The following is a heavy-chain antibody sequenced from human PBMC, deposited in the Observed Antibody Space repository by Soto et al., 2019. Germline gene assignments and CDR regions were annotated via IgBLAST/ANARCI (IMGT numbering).Heavy chain of an antibody. CDR3: ARESVLQGTDDGADV. J-gene: IGHJ6*02. V-gene: IGHV3-7*01. D-gene: IGHD2-15*01. Sequence: GGSLRLSCATSGFTFSSHYMTWVRQAPGKGLEWVANIKQDGSDKYYGDSVKGRFTISRDNAKNSAFLQMDSLRADDTAVYYCARESVLQGTDDGADVWGQGTMVTVSS. CDR1: GFTFSSHY. CDR2: IKQDGSDK.